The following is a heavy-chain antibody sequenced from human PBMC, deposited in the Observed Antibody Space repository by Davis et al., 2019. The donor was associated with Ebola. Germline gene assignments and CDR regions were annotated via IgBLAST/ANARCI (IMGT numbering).Heavy chain of an antibody. CDR3: ARDLGMIAAAGTDDY. Sequence: AASVKVSCKASGYTFTSYGISWVRQAPGQGLEWMGWSSAYNGNTNYAQKLQGRVTMTTDTSTSTAYMELRSLRSDDTAVYYCARDLGMIAAAGTDDYWGQGTLVTVSS. CDR2: SSAYNGNT. CDR1: GYTFTSYG. J-gene: IGHJ4*02. V-gene: IGHV1-18*01. D-gene: IGHD6-13*01.